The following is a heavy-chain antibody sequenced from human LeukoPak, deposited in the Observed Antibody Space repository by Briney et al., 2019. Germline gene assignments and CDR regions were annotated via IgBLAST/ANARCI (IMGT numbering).Heavy chain of an antibody. CDR3: AKRGVVIRVILVGFHKEAYYFDS. CDR1: GFTFSSYA. V-gene: IGHV3-23*01. Sequence: PGGSLRLSCAASGFTFSSYAMSWVRQAPGKGLEWVSAISGSGGSTYYADSVKGRFTIPRANSKNTLYLQMNSLRAEDTAVYFCAKRGVVIRVILVGFHKEAYYFDSWGQGALVTVSS. CDR2: ISGSGGST. J-gene: IGHJ4*02. D-gene: IGHD3-22*01.